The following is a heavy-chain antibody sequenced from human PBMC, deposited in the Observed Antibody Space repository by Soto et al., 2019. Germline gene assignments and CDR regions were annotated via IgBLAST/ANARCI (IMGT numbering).Heavy chain of an antibody. D-gene: IGHD3-9*01. CDR2: IIPIFGTA. Sequence: VKVSCKASGGTFSSYAISWVRQAPGQGLEWMGGIIPIFGTANYAQKFRGRVTITADESTSTAYMELSSLRSEDTAVYYCARGSHYDILTGYYNLDYWGQGTLVTVSS. CDR3: ARGSHYDILTGYYNLDY. J-gene: IGHJ4*02. CDR1: GGTFSSYA. V-gene: IGHV1-69*13.